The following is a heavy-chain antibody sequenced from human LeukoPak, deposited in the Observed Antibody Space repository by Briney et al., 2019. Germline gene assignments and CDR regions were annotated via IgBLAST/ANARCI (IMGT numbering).Heavy chain of an antibody. CDR1: RGSFSGYY. D-gene: IGHD3-22*01. Sequence: SETLSLTCAVYRGSFSGYYWSWIRQPPGKGLEWIGEINHSGSTNYNPSLKSRVTISVDTSRTQFSLKLSSVTAADTAVYYCARGYYYDSSGYFRYPHEAFDIWGQGTLVTVSS. V-gene: IGHV4-34*01. CDR2: INHSGST. J-gene: IGHJ3*02. CDR3: ARGYYYDSSGYFRYPHEAFDI.